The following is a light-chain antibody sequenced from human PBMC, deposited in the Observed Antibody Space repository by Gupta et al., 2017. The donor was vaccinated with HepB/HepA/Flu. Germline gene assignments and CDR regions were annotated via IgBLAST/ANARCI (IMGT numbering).Light chain of an antibody. J-gene: IGKJ5*01. V-gene: IGKV3-11*01. Sequence: VLTQSLATLSFAPGESATLDCRAIHSVSSYLAGYQQKPGKTPRLLLKEASTRATGIPARLRGSGSAADCTLTISSLAPGDYAVNYCPRRCDGPPITCGQATRLEMK. CDR2: EAS. CDR3: PRRCDGPPIT. CDR1: HSVSSY.